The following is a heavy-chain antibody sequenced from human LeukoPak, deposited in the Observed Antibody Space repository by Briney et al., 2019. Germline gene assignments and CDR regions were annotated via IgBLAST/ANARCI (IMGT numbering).Heavy chain of an antibody. J-gene: IGHJ6*03. D-gene: IGHD4-11*01. CDR2: IGTSSTTI. CDR1: GFTFSSYT. CDR3: ARDDYSNYAASYYYYMDV. V-gene: IGHV3-48*04. Sequence: GGSLRLSCAASGFTFSSYTMNWVRQPPGKGLEWVSNIGTSSTTIYYADSVKGRFTISRDNAKNSLYLQMNSLRAEDTAVYYCARDDYSNYAASYYYYMDVWGKGTTVTVSS.